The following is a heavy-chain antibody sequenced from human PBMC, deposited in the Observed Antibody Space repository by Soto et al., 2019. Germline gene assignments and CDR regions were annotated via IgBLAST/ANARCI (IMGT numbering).Heavy chain of an antibody. J-gene: IGHJ4*02. CDR3: ASAPGYYTGVACSNLSYFDY. CDR1: GFTFGNFA. CDR2: ISWNTGTI. V-gene: IGHV3-9*03. Sequence: EVQLVESGGGLVQPGGYLRLSCAASGFTFGNFAMHWVRQAPGKGLDWVSGISWNTGTIDYADSVKGRFTISRDNAERSLYLQMNNLRAEDMAVYYCASAPGYYTGVACSNLSYFDYKCEGTLVTVAS. D-gene: IGHD2-8*02.